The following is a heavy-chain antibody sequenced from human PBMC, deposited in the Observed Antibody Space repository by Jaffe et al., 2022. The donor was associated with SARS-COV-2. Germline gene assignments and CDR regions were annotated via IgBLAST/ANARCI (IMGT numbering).Heavy chain of an antibody. D-gene: IGHD3-10*01. J-gene: IGHJ3*02. V-gene: IGHV4-38-2*02. CDR1: GYSISSGYY. CDR3: ARELTGGSGSSQDAFDI. CDR2: IYHSGST. Sequence: QVQLQESGPGLVKPSETLSLTCTVSGYSISSGYYWGWIRQPPGKGLEWIGSIYHSGSTYYNPSLKSRVTISVDTSKNQFSLKLSSVTAADTAVYYCARELTGGSGSSQDAFDIWGQGTMVTVSS.